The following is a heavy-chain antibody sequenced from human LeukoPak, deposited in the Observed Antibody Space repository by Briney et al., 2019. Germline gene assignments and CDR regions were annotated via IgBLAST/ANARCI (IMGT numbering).Heavy chain of an antibody. Sequence: PGGSLRLSCAASGFTFSSYGMHWVRQAPGKGLEWVAVISYDGSNKYYADSVKGRFTISRDNSKNTLYLQMNSLRAEDTAVYYCAKDRYYGSGSSYFDYWGQGTLVTVSS. CDR1: GFTFSSYG. J-gene: IGHJ4*02. CDR2: ISYDGSNK. V-gene: IGHV3-30*18. D-gene: IGHD3-10*01. CDR3: AKDRYYGSGSSYFDY.